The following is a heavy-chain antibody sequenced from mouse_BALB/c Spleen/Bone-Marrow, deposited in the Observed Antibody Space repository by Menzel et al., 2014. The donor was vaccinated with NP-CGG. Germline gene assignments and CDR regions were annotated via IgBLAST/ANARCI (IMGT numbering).Heavy chain of an antibody. Sequence: EVHLVESGGGLVKSGGSLKLSCAASGFTFSNYGMSWVRQTPEKRLEWVATISGGGSYTFYSDSVKGRFTISRDNAKNNLYLQLSSLRSEGTALYYCARHAYYDQTEVSFVYWGQGTLVTVPA. CDR1: GFTFSNYG. CDR2: ISGGGSYT. V-gene: IGHV5-9-2*01. J-gene: IGHJ3*01. D-gene: IGHD2-4*01. CDR3: ARHAYYDQTEVSFVY.